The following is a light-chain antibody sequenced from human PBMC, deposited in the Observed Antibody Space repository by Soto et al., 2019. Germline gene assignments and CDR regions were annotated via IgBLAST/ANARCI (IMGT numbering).Light chain of an antibody. CDR1: QSVSTY. CDR2: DAS. J-gene: IGKJ4*01. V-gene: IGKV3-11*01. Sequence: DIVLTQSPATLSLSPGDRATLSCRASQSVSTYLAWYQQKPGQAPRLLIYDASTRAAGIPARFSGSGLGTDFSLTITSLEPEDFAVYYCHQRSDWPSTFGGGTKVEIK. CDR3: HQRSDWPST.